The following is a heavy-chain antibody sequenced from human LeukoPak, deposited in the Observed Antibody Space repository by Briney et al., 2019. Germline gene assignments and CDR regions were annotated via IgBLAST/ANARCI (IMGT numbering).Heavy chain of an antibody. CDR3: ARLEGGYSYGPGYIDY. D-gene: IGHD5-18*01. V-gene: IGHV4-59*08. Sequence: SETLSLTCTVSGGSISSYYWSWVRQPPGKGLEWIGFVYYTGSTNYNPSLKSRVTISVDTSKNQFSLKLSSVTAAETAVYYCARLEGGYSYGPGYIDYWGQGTLVTVSS. CDR1: GGSISSYY. J-gene: IGHJ4*02. CDR2: VYYTGST.